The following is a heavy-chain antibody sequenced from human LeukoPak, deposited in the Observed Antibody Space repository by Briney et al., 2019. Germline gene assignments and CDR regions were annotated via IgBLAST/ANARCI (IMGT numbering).Heavy chain of an antibody. J-gene: IGHJ4*02. Sequence: GGSLRLSCAASGFTFSSYAMSWVRQAPGKGLEWVPGISGSGGTTYYADSVKGRFTISRDNSKNTLYLQMNSLRAEDTAVYYCAKRVYVGGGYNFDYWGQGTLVTVSS. V-gene: IGHV3-23*01. CDR3: AKRVYVGGGYNFDY. CDR1: GFTFSSYA. D-gene: IGHD5-24*01. CDR2: ISGSGGTT.